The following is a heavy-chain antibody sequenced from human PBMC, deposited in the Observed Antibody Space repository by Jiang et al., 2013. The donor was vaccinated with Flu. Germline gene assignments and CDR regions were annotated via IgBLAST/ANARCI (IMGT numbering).Heavy chain of an antibody. J-gene: IGHJ5*02. CDR3: ARAICEVLPEDWFDP. Sequence: GPGLVKPSGTLSLTCAVSGGSISSNNWWSWVRQPPGKGLEWIGEIYHSGSTNYNPSLKSRVTISVDKSKNQFSLILSSVTAADTAVYYCARAICEVLPEDWFDPWGQGTLVTVSS. CDR2: IYHSGST. CDR1: GGSISSNNW. V-gene: IGHV4-4*02. D-gene: IGHD1-14*01.